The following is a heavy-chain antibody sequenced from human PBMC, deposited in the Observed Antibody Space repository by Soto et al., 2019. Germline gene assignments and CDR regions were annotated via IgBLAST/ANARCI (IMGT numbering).Heavy chain of an antibody. Sequence: EASVKVSCKASGYTFTSYAMHWVRQAPGQRLEWMGWINAGNGNTKYSQKFQGRVTITRDTSASTAYMELSSLRSEDTAVYYCARENVAAATYYYYGMDVWGQGTTVTVSS. CDR3: ARENVAAATYYYYGMDV. CDR2: INAGNGNT. J-gene: IGHJ6*02. D-gene: IGHD6-13*01. V-gene: IGHV1-3*01. CDR1: GYTFTSYA.